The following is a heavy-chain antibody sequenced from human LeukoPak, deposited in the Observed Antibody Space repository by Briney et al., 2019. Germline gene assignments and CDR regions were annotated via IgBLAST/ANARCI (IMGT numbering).Heavy chain of an antibody. CDR2: ISAYNGNT. CDR3: ATYVDTAMVGYYYGMDV. V-gene: IGHV1-18*01. J-gene: IGHJ6*02. Sequence: GASVKVSCKASGYTFTSYDINWVRQATGQGLEWMGWISAYNGNTNYAQKLQGRVTMTTDTSTSTAYMELRSLRSDDTAVYYCATYVDTAMVGYYYGMDVWGQGTTVTVSS. D-gene: IGHD5-18*01. CDR1: GYTFTSYD.